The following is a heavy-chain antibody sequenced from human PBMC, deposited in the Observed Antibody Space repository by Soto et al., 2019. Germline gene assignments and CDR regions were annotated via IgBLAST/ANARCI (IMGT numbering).Heavy chain of an antibody. Sequence: GGSLRLSXAASGFTFSSYAMSWVRQAPGKGLEWVSAISGSGGSTYYADSVKGRFTISRDNSKNTLYLQMNSLRAEDTAVYYCAKGRGPGGYDFWSGYYYYYGMDVWGQGTTVTVSS. D-gene: IGHD3-3*01. V-gene: IGHV3-23*01. CDR3: AKGRGPGGYDFWSGYYYYYGMDV. CDR2: ISGSGGST. CDR1: GFTFSSYA. J-gene: IGHJ6*02.